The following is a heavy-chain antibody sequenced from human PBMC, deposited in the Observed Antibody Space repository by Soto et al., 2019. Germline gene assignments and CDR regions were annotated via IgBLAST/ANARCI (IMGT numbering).Heavy chain of an antibody. CDR2: MNPNSGNT. D-gene: IGHD2-2*01. V-gene: IGHV1-8*02. CDR1: GYTFTSYD. Sequence: ASVKVSCKASGYTFTSYDINWVRQATGQGLEWMGWMNPNSGNTGYAQKFQGRVTMTRNTSISTAYMELSSLRSEDTAVYYCARTRIPAAPNYYYYYMDVWGKGTTVTVSS. CDR3: ARTRIPAAPNYYYYYMDV. J-gene: IGHJ6*03.